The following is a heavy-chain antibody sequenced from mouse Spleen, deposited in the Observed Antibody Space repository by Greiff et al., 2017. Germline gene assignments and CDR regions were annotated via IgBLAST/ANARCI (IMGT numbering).Heavy chain of an antibody. V-gene: IGHV1-61*01. D-gene: IGHD2-2*01. CDR3: ARGGYDDGDYFDY. CDR2: IYPSDSET. J-gene: IGHJ2*01. Sequence: QVHVKQPGAELVRPGSSVKLSCKASGYTFTSYWMDWVKQRPGQGLEWIGNIYPSDSETHYNQKFKDKATLTVDKSSSTAYMQLSSLTSEDSAVYYCARGGYDDGDYFDYWGQGTTLTVSS. CDR1: GYTFTSYW.